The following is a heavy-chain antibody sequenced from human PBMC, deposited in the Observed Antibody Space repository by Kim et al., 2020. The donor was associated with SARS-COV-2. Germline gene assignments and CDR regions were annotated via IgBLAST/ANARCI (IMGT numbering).Heavy chain of an antibody. CDR2: VRPSTGDT. Sequence: ASVKVSCKTSGYTFTTYDINWVRQAPGQGLEWVGWVRPSTGDTGFAQKFQGRITMTRDTSLTTVYMELTSLGPEDTAVYYCARVSVGGFDPWGQGTLVSV. J-gene: IGHJ5*02. CDR3: ARVSVGGFDP. D-gene: IGHD3-16*01. CDR1: GYTFTTYD. V-gene: IGHV1-8*01.